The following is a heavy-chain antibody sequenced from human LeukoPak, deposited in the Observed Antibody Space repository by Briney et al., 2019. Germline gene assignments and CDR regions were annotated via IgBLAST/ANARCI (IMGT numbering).Heavy chain of an antibody. CDR1: GYTFTGYY. Sequence: GASVKVSCKASGYTFTGYYMHWVRQAPGQGLEWMGRINPNSGGTNYAQKFQGRVTMTWDTSISTAYMELSRLRSDDTAVYYCARDSRTKYYHSNTLGYWGQGTLVTVSS. CDR2: INPNSGGT. D-gene: IGHD2/OR15-2a*01. CDR3: ARDSRTKYYHSNTLGY. J-gene: IGHJ4*02. V-gene: IGHV1-2*06.